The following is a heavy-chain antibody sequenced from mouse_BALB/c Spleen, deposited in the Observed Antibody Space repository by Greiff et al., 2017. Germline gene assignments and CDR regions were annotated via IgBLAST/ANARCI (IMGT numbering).Heavy chain of an antibody. D-gene: IGHD2-1*01. Sequence: EVQLQQSGAELVKPGASVKLSCTASGFNIKDTYMHWVKQRPEQGLEWIGRIDPANGNTKYDPKFQGKATITADTSSNTAYLQLSSLTSEDTAVYYCARSQPNYSWYFDVWGAGTTVTVSS. J-gene: IGHJ1*01. CDR1: GFNIKDTY. CDR3: ARSQPNYSWYFDV. V-gene: IGHV14-3*02. CDR2: IDPANGNT.